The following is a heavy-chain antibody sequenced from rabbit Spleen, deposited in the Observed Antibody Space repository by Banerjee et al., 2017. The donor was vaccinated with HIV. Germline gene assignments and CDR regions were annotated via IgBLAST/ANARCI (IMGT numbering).Heavy chain of an antibody. CDR2: IDSGSSGFT. D-gene: IGHD8-1*01. CDR1: GVSFSGNSY. J-gene: IGHJ6*01. V-gene: IGHV1S40*01. CDR3: ARDTGSSFSSYGMDL. Sequence: QSLEESGGGLVKPGASLTLTCIASGVSFSGNSYICWVRQAPGKGLEWIVCIDSGSSGFTYFASWAKGRFTISKTSSTTVTLQMTSLTAADTATYFCARDTGSSFSSYGMDLWGQGTLVTVS.